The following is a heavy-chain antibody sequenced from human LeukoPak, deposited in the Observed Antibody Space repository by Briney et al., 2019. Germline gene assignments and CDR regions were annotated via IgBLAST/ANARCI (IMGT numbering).Heavy chain of an antibody. CDR2: TYYRSKWYT. J-gene: IGHJ4*02. CDR1: GDSVSSNSAA. D-gene: IGHD1-1*01. CDR3: ARSTGPIDY. Sequence: SQTLSLTCVISGDSVSSNSAAWNWIRQSPSRGLEWLGRTYYRSKWYTYYAASVKSRIAINRDTSKNQFSLQLNSVTPEDTAVYYCARSTGPIDYWGQGTLVTVSS. V-gene: IGHV6-1*01.